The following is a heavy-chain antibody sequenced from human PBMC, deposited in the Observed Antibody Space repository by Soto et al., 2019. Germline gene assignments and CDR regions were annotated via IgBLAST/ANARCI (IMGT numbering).Heavy chain of an antibody. CDR3: AKDSIDYGSNFMRRYFDY. J-gene: IGHJ4*02. V-gene: IGHV3-23*01. Sequence: PGGSLRLSCAASGFTFSSYAMSWVRQAPGKGLEWVSAISGSGGSTYYADSVKGRFTISRDNSKNTLYLQMNSLRAEDTAVYYCAKDSIDYGSNFMRRYFDYWGQGTLVTVSS. D-gene: IGHD4-17*01. CDR1: GFTFSSYA. CDR2: ISGSGGST.